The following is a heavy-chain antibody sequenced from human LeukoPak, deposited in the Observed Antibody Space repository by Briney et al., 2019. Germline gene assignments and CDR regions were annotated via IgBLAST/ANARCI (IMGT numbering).Heavy chain of an antibody. J-gene: IGHJ3*02. CDR2: ISATGSP. CDR1: GGSISSYY. D-gene: IGHD3-10*01. V-gene: IGHV4-4*07. CDR3: ARDSFGVNAFSI. Sequence: PSETLSLTCTVSGGSISSYYWTWIRQPAGKGLEWIGRISATGSPNYNTSLTSRISMSFDTSKNQISLMLTSVTAADTAVYYCARDSFGVNAFSIWGQGTVVTVSS.